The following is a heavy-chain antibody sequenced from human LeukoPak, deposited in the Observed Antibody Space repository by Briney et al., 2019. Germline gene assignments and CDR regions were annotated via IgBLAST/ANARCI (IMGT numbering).Heavy chain of an antibody. Sequence: ASVKVSCKASGYTFTDYYMHWVRQAPGQGLEWMGWINPNSGGTDYAQMLQGRVTMTRDTSISTAYMELSRLRSDGTAVYYCARGVYYGSGSYYEIYFDYWGQGTLVTVSA. CDR1: GYTFTDYY. CDR3: ARGVYYGSGSYYEIYFDY. CDR2: INPNSGGT. J-gene: IGHJ4*02. D-gene: IGHD3-10*01. V-gene: IGHV1-2*02.